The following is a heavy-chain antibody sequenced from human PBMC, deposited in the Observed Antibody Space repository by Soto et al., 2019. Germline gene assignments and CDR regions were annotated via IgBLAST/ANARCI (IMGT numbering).Heavy chain of an antibody. Sequence: QVRLVQSGAEVKKPGASVKVSCKASGYLFNSYGLSWVRQAPGQGLEWMGWISGYNGKREYAQKFQDRVTMTTEKSTTTVYMELSSLRSDDTAIYYCARDETYSGGWFFEYWGQGTLVTVPS. J-gene: IGHJ4*02. CDR1: GYLFNSYG. CDR3: ARDETYSGGWFFEY. V-gene: IGHV1-18*01. D-gene: IGHD6-19*01. CDR2: ISGYNGKR.